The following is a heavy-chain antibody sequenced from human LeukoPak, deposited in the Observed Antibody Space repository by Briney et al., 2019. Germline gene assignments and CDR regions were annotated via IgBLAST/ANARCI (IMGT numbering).Heavy chain of an antibody. CDR3: ARLLDNDISGDPDTFDV. J-gene: IGHJ3*01. CDR1: GGPISSYY. V-gene: IGHV4-59*01. Sequence: PSETLSLTCTVSGGPISSYYWSWIRQPPGKGLEWIGHIYYSGSTNYNPSLKSRVTISVDTSKNQFSLKLSSVTAADTAVYSCARLLDNDISGDPDTFDVWGQGTTVIVSS. D-gene: IGHD3-22*01. CDR2: IYYSGST.